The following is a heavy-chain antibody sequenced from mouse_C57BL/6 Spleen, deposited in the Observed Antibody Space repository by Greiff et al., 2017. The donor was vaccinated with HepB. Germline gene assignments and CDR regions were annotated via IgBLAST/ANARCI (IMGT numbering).Heavy chain of an antibody. CDR2: IDPSDSYT. V-gene: IGHV1-59*01. J-gene: IGHJ4*01. Sequence: QVQLQQPGAELVRPGTSVKLSCKASGYTFTSYWMHWVKQRPGQGLEWIGVIDPSDSYTNYNQKFKGKATLTVDTSTSTAYMQLSSLTSEDSAVYYCARYVDYWGQGTSVTVSS. CDR3: ARYVDY. CDR1: GYTFTSYW.